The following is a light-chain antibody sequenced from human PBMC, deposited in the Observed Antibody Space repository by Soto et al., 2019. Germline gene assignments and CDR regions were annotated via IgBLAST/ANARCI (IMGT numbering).Light chain of an antibody. CDR2: GAS. CDR3: QQYNTWPLF. J-gene: IGKJ3*01. V-gene: IGKV3-15*01. Sequence: EIVMTQSPANLSVSPGERATLTCRASQSVRSNLAWYQQKPGQAPRLLSYGASTRATGIPARFSGSGSGTEFTLTISSLQSEDFEVYYCQQYNTWPLFFGPGTKVDIK. CDR1: QSVRSN.